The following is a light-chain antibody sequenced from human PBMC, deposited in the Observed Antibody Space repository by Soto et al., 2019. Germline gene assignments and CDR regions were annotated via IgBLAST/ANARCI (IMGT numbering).Light chain of an antibody. J-gene: IGKJ1*01. CDR1: QSVSSNY. CDR3: QQYDTSPRT. CDR2: DAS. Sequence: EVMLTQSPGTLSLSPGERATLSCRASQSVSSNYLAWYQQKSGQAPRLLIYDASNRATSIPDRFSGSGSGTDFTLTIRRLEPEDFAVYYCQQYDTSPRTFGQGTKVEFK. V-gene: IGKV3-20*01.